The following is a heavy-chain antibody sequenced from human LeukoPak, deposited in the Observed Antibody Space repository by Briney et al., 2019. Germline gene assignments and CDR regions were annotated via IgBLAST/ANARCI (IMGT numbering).Heavy chain of an antibody. CDR2: IIPIFGTA. Sequence: SVKVSCKASGGTFFSYAISWVRQAPGQGLEWTGGIIPIFGTANYAQKFQGRVTITADKSTSTAYMELSSLRSEDTAVYYCATGRRYCSGGSCYSRDYYGMDVWGKGTTVTVSS. J-gene: IGHJ6*04. V-gene: IGHV1-69*06. CDR3: ATGRRYCSGGSCYSRDYYGMDV. CDR1: GGTFFSYA. D-gene: IGHD2-15*01.